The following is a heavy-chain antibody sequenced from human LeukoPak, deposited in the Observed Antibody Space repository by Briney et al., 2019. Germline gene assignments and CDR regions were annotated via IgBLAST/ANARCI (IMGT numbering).Heavy chain of an antibody. CDR2: MNPNSGNT. D-gene: IGHD5-12*01. J-gene: IGHJ4*02. CDR1: GYTFTGYY. Sequence: GASVKVSCKASGYTFTGYYMHWVRQATGQGLEWMGWMNPNSGNTGYAQKFQGRVTMTRNTSISTAYMELSSLRSEDTAVYYCARGGGGRSGYDGDYWGQGTLVTVSS. V-gene: IGHV1-8*02. CDR3: ARGGGGRSGYDGDY.